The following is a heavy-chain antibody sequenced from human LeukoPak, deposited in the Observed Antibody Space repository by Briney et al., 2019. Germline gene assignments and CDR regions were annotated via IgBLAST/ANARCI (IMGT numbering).Heavy chain of an antibody. CDR1: GFTFSSYE. V-gene: IGHV3-7*03. CDR3: ARGGDILTGYYNIRAFDI. CDR2: IKQDGSEK. J-gene: IGHJ3*02. Sequence: PGGSLRLSCAASGFTFSSYEMNWVRQAPGKGLEWVANIKQDGSEKYYVDSVKGRFTISRDNAKNSLYLQMNSLRAEDTAVYYCARGGDILTGYYNIRAFDIWGQGTMVTVSS. D-gene: IGHD3-9*01.